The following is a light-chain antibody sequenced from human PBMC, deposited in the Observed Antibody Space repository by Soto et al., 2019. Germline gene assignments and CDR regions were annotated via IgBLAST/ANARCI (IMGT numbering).Light chain of an antibody. Sequence: EIVMTQSPATLSVSPGERATLSCRASQSVSSNLAWYQQKPGQAPRLLIYGASTRATGIPARFSGSGSGTDFTLTISRLEPEDFAVYYCQHRSSWPITFGQGTRLEIK. CDR1: QSVSSN. J-gene: IGKJ5*01. V-gene: IGKV3-15*01. CDR3: QHRSSWPIT. CDR2: GAS.